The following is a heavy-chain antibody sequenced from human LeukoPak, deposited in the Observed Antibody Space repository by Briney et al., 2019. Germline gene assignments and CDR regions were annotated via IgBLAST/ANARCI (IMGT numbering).Heavy chain of an antibody. D-gene: IGHD2-2*01. J-gene: IGHJ5*02. CDR1: GFTFSSYA. CDR3: ATAYCSSTSCPT. V-gene: IGHV3-23*01. Sequence: GGSLSLSCAASGFTFSSYAMSWVRQAPGKGLEWLSSINDSGDSTYYADSVKGRFTISRDNSKNTLYLLMNNLRAEDTAIFYCATAYCSSTSCPTWGQGTLVTVSS. CDR2: INDSGDST.